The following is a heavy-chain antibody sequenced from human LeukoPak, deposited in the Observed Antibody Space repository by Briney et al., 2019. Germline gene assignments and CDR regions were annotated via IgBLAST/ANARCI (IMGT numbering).Heavy chain of an antibody. J-gene: IGHJ3*02. V-gene: IGHV1-69*06. D-gene: IGHD1-26*01. CDR3: AKLGSYWPLGAFDI. CDR2: IIPIFGTA. CDR1: GGTFSSYA. Sequence: GASVKVSCKASGGTFSSYAISWVRQAPGQGLEWMGGIIPIFGTANYAQKFRGRVTITADKSTRKAYMELNSLRAEDTAVYYCAKLGSYWPLGAFDIWGQGTMVTVSS.